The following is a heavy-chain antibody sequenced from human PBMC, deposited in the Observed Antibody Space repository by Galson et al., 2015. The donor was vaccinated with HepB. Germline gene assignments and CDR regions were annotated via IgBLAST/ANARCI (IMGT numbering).Heavy chain of an antibody. J-gene: IGHJ4*02. Sequence: SLILSCAASRFTFSTFAMGWVRQAPGKALEWVATLHNDGVTTHIADSVRGRFTISRDNSNNTLFLQMNSLGVEDTALYYCAKFRGMDIGEYHFDHWGQGTLVTVSS. D-gene: IGHD2-2*03. CDR2: LHNDGVTT. CDR1: RFTFSTFA. V-gene: IGHV3-23*01. CDR3: AKFRGMDIGEYHFDH.